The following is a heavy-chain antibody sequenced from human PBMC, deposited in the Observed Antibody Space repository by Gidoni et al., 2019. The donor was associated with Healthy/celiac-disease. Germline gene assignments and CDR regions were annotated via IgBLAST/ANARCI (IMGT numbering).Heavy chain of an antibody. V-gene: IGHV4-59*08. D-gene: IGHD4-17*01. Sequence: QVQLQESGPGLVKPSETLSLTCTVSGGSISSYYWSWIRQPPGKGLEWIGYIYYSGSTNYNPSLKSRVTISVDTSKNQFSLKLSSVTAADTAVYYCARQVDYDNYYYGMDVWGQGTTVTVSS. CDR2: IYYSGST. CDR1: GGSISSYY. J-gene: IGHJ6*02. CDR3: ARQVDYDNYYYGMDV.